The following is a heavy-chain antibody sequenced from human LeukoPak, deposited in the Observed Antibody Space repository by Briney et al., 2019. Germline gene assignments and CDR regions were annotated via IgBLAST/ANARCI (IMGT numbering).Heavy chain of an antibody. D-gene: IGHD6-6*01. CDR2: IDNGGNT. V-gene: IGHV3-53*01. CDR3: ARDGSARSLGN. Sequence: PGGPLRLSCAASGFTVSDNYMSWVRQAPGKGLEWVSVIDNGGNTYYADSVKGRFTISRDNSKNTLYLQMNSLRAEDTAVYYCARDGSARSLGNWGQGTLVTVSS. CDR1: GFTVSDNY. J-gene: IGHJ4*02.